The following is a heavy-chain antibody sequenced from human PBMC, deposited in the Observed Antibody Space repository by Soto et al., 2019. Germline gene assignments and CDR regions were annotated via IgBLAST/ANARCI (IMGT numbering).Heavy chain of an antibody. CDR3: AKDLEWIQLWQSLADYYYYGMDV. V-gene: IGHV1-18*01. J-gene: IGHJ6*02. CDR1: GYTFTSYG. CDR2: ISAYNGNT. Sequence: ASVKVSCKASGYTFTSYGIRWVRQAPGQGLEWMGWISAYNGNTNYAQKLQGRVTMTTDTSTSTAYMELRSLRSDDTAVYYCAKDLEWIQLWQSLADYYYYGMDVWGQGTTVTVSS. D-gene: IGHD5-18*01.